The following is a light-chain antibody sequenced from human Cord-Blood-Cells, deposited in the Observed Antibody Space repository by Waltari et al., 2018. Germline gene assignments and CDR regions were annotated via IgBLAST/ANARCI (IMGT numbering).Light chain of an antibody. Sequence: QSALTQPASVSGSPGQSITIPCNGTSSDVGSYNLVSWYQQHPGKAPNLMIYEGSKRPSGVSNRFSGSKSGNTASLTISGLQAEDESDYYCCSYAGSSTWVFGGGTKLTV. CDR3: CSYAGSSTWV. CDR2: EGS. J-gene: IGLJ3*02. CDR1: SSDVGSYNL. V-gene: IGLV2-23*01.